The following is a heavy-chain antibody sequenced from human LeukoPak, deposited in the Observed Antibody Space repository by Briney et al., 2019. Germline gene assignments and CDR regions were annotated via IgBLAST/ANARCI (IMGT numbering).Heavy chain of an antibody. V-gene: IGHV4-34*01. CDR1: GGSFTNYF. CDR2: VADYGSV. Sequence: KPSETLSPTCAVYGGSFTNYFWSWVRQSPGKGLEWIGEVADYGSVNYNLSLQSRVTISLDTSKNHFSLKVSSMTAADTAVYYCARRRVTVIVVSTFDSWGQGTLVTVSS. CDR3: ARRRVTVIVVSTFDS. D-gene: IGHD3-22*01. J-gene: IGHJ4*02.